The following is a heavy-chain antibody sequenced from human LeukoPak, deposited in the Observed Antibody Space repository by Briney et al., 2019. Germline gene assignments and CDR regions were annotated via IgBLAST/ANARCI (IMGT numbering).Heavy chain of an antibody. CDR1: GFTFSSYA. D-gene: IGHD4-17*01. V-gene: IGHV3-23*01. J-gene: IGHJ4*02. CDR2: IGGSGGST. CDR3: AKDKRRAYGDFDY. Sequence: PGGPLRLSCAASGFTFSSYAMSWVRQAPGKGLEWVSAIGGSGGSTYYADSVKGRFTISRDNSKNTLYLQMNSLRAEDTAVYYCAKDKRRAYGDFDYWGQGTLVTVSS.